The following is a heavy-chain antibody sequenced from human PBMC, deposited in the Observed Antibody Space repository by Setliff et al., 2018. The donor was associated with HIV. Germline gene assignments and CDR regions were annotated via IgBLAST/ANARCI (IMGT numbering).Heavy chain of an antibody. V-gene: IGHV3-11*04. CDR2: ISNSGSTK. CDR3: ARGGQLWYYYMDV. J-gene: IGHJ6*03. D-gene: IGHD5-18*01. CDR1: GFIFSDYY. Sequence: GSLRLSCAASGFIFSDYYMSWIRQAPGKGLEWLSYISNSGSTKYYVDSVKGRFTISRDTARNSLYLQMNSLRAEDTAVYYCARGGQLWYYYMDVWGKGTTVTVSS.